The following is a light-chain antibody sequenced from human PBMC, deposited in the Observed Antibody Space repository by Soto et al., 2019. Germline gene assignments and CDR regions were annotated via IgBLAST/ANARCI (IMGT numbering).Light chain of an antibody. J-gene: IGKJ1*01. Sequence: DIQMTQSPSTLSGSVGDRVTITCRASQTISSWLAWYQQKPGKAPKLLIYKASTLKSGVPSRFSGSGSGTEFPFTISSLQADDFATYYCQHYNSYSEAFGQGTKVELK. CDR1: QTISSW. CDR3: QHYNSYSEA. V-gene: IGKV1-5*03. CDR2: KAS.